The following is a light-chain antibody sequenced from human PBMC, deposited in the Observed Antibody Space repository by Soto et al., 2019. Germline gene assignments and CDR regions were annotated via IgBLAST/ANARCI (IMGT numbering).Light chain of an antibody. CDR3: QTWGTGFQF. CDR2: LNNDGSH. Sequence: QSVLTQSPSASASLGASVKLTCTLSSWHSSYAIAWHQKQPGKGPRYLMDLNNDGSHTKGDGIPDRFSGSSSGADRFLIISSLQSEDEADYYCQTWGTGFQFFGGGTKVTVL. V-gene: IGLV4-69*01. J-gene: IGLJ2*01. CDR1: SWHSSYA.